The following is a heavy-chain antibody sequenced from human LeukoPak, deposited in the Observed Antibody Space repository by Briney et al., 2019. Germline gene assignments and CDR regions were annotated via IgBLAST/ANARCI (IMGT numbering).Heavy chain of an antibody. D-gene: IGHD6-13*01. CDR2: ISYDGSNK. CDR1: GVTFSTYA. CDR3: ARELIAAAGKSTFDY. Sequence: GGSLRLSCAASGVTFSTYAMYWGRQAPGKGLEWVAIISYDGSNKYYADSVKGRFTISRDNSKNTVYLQMNSLRAEAAAVYYCARELIAAAGKSTFDYWGQGTLVTVSS. J-gene: IGHJ4*02. V-gene: IGHV3-30*03.